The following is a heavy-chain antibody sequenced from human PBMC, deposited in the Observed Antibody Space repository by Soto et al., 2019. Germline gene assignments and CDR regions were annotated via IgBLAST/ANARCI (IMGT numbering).Heavy chain of an antibody. V-gene: IGHV4-31*03. J-gene: IGHJ5*02. CDR2: IYYSGGT. CDR1: GGSISNSANH. Sequence: QVQLQESGPGLVRPSQTLSLSCTVSGGSISNSANHWSWIRQHPGEGLEWMGYIYYSGGTYYSPSLKGRVTLSIDASKNQFSLKLSSVTAADTAVYYCAKGVRGVPNWSDPWGQGTLVTVAS. D-gene: IGHD3-10*01. CDR3: AKGVRGVPNWSDP.